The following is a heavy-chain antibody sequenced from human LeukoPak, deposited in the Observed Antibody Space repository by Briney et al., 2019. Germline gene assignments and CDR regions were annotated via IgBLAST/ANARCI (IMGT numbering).Heavy chain of an antibody. V-gene: IGHV3-74*01. J-gene: IGHJ3*02. CDR1: GFMFSSYW. Sequence: GGSLRLSCVASGFMFSSYWMNWVRQAPGKGLVWVSRINSDGSSTSYADSVKGRFTISRDNAKNTLFLQMSSLRAEDTAVYYCARGPGAFDIWGQGTMVTVSS. CDR2: INSDGSST. D-gene: IGHD2-2*01. CDR3: ARGPGAFDI.